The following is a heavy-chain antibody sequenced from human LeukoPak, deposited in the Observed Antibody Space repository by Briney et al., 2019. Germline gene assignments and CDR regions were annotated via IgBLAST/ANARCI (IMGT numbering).Heavy chain of an antibody. Sequence: SETLSLTCAVYGGSFSGYYWSWIRQPPGKGLEWIGEINHSGSTNYNPSLKSRVTISVDTSKNQFSLKLSSVTAADTAVYYCARYGPSSGYDFGTFDYWGQGTLVTVSS. J-gene: IGHJ4*02. CDR2: INHSGST. V-gene: IGHV4-34*01. CDR3: ARYGPSSGYDFGTFDY. D-gene: IGHD5-12*01. CDR1: GGSFSGYY.